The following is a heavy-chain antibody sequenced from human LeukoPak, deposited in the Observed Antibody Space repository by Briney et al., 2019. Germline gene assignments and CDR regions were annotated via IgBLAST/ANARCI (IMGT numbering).Heavy chain of an antibody. CDR2: MNPNSGNT. Sequence: ASVKASCKASGYTFTSYYMHWVRQAPGQGLEWMGWMNPNSGNTGYAQKFQGRVTMTRNTSISTAYMELSSLRSEDTAVYYCALWFGELFVSNYYHYMDVWGKGTTVTISS. J-gene: IGHJ6*03. CDR1: GYTFTSYY. CDR3: ALWFGELFVSNYYHYMDV. D-gene: IGHD3-10*01. V-gene: IGHV1-8*02.